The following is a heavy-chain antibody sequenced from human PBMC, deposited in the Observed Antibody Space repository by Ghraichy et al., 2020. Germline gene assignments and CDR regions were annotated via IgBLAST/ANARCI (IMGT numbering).Heavy chain of an antibody. CDR1: GFTFSNHG. CDR2: ISGSGSQT. CDR3: AKIAVTGYWYSDV. J-gene: IGHJ2*01. V-gene: IGHV3-23*01. D-gene: IGHD6-19*01. Sequence: GESLNISCAASGFTFSNHGMSWVRQTPGKGLEWVSAISGSGSQTFYADSVKGRFTISRDNSKNTLYLQVNSLRAEDTAVYYCAKIAVTGYWYSDVWGRGTPVTVSS.